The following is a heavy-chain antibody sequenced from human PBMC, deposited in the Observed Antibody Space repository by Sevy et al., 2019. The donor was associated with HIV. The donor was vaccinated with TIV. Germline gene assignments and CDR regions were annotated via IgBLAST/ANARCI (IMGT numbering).Heavy chain of an antibody. D-gene: IGHD1-7*01. CDR2: IYPGDSDT. J-gene: IGHJ5*02. Sequence: GESLKISCKGSGYSFTSYWIGWVRQMPGKGLEWMGIIYPGDSDTRYSPSFQGQVTISADKSIRTAYPQWSSLKATDTAMYYCARRGFGWNYEARWFDPWGQGTLVTVSS. V-gene: IGHV5-51*01. CDR3: ARRGFGWNYEARWFDP. CDR1: GYSFTSYW.